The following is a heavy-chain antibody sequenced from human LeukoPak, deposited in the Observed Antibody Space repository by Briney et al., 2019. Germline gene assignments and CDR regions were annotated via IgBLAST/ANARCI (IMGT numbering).Heavy chain of an antibody. CDR3: ASGKRITMIVVALTSLDY. Sequence: GASVKVSCKASGGTFSSYAISWVRQAPGQGLEWMGRIIPIFGTANYAQKFQGRVTITTDESTSTAYMELSSLRSEDTAVYYCASGKRITMIVVALTSLDYWGQGTLVTVSS. J-gene: IGHJ4*02. CDR2: IIPIFGTA. CDR1: GGTFSSYA. V-gene: IGHV1-69*05. D-gene: IGHD3-22*01.